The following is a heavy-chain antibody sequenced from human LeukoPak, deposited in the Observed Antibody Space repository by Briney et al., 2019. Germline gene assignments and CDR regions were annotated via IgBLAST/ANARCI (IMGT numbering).Heavy chain of an antibody. Sequence: GGSQRLSRAPSVYTFSSYGMNGVRQAPRKGLEWVSYISSGSTTIYYADSVNGRFIISRDNAKNSLYLQMNSLRDEDTAVYDCARDELLWFVAYWGQGSLVSVSS. D-gene: IGHD3-10*01. CDR2: ISSGSTTI. J-gene: IGHJ4*02. CDR1: VYTFSSYG. CDR3: ARDELLWFVAY. V-gene: IGHV3-48*02.